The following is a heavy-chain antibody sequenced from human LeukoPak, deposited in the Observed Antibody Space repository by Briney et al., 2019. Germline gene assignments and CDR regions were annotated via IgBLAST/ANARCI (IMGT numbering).Heavy chain of an antibody. D-gene: IGHD2-15*01. CDR1: GFTFSSYE. J-gene: IGHJ6*03. Sequence: GGSLRLSCAASGFTFSSYEMNWVRQAPGKGLEWVSSISSTGGTTYYADSVKGRFTISRDNSKNTLYPQMNSLRAEDTAIYYCAKNGDRGAYCTGGTCYPYFYYYMDVWGKGTTVTI. CDR2: ISSTGGTT. CDR3: AKNGDRGAYCTGGTCYPYFYYYMDV. V-gene: IGHV3-23*01.